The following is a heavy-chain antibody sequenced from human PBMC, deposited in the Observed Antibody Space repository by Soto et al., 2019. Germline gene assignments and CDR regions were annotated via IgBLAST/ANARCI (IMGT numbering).Heavy chain of an antibody. V-gene: IGHV3-7*01. J-gene: IGHJ4*02. CDR3: ARRRGSGWYRFWADY. CDR1: GFMFGDSW. D-gene: IGHD6-19*01. CDR2: IKQDGSEK. Sequence: GGSLRLSCAASGFMFGDSWMNWVRQAPGKGLEWVANIKQDGSEKYYVDSVKGRFTISRDNAKNSLYLQMNSLRAEDTAVYYCARRRGSGWYRFWADYWGQGTLVTVSS.